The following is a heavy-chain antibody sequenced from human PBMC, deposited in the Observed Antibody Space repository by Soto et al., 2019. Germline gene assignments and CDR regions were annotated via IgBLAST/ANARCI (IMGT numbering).Heavy chain of an antibody. CDR1: GGSISSYY. J-gene: IGHJ4*02. D-gene: IGHD3-22*01. V-gene: IGHV4-59*08. CDR3: ARTYYDSSGYFDY. Sequence: SETLSLTCTVSGGSISSYYWSWIRQPPGKGLEWIGYIYYSGSTNYNPSLKSRVTISVDTSKNQFSLKLSSVTAADTAVYYCARTYYDSSGYFDYWGQGTLVTVS. CDR2: IYYSGST.